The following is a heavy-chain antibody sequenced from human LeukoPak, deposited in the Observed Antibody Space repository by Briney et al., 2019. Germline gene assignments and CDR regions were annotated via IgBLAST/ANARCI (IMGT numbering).Heavy chain of an antibody. J-gene: IGHJ4*02. CDR2: INPNSGGT. Sequence: GASVKVSRKASGYTFTGYYMHWVRQAPGQGLEWMGRINPNSGGTNYAQKFQGRVTMTRDTSISTAYMELSRLRADDTAVYYCARDKAKGEAAAGFWGQGTLVTVSS. D-gene: IGHD6-13*01. CDR1: GYTFTGYY. V-gene: IGHV1-2*06. CDR3: ARDKAKGEAAAGF.